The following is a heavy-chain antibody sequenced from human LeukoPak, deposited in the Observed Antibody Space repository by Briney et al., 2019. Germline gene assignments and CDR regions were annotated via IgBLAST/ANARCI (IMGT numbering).Heavy chain of an antibody. CDR2: INPSGGRT. CDR3: ARVMGSWRYYYYYGMDV. CDR1: GGTFSSYA. Sequence: ASVKVSCKASGGTFSSYAISWVRQAPGQGLEWMGIINPSGGRTSYAQKFQGRVTMTRDTSTSTVYMELSSLRSEDTAVYYCARVMGSWRYYYYYGMDVWGQGTTVTVSS. V-gene: IGHV1-46*01. J-gene: IGHJ6*02. D-gene: IGHD3-3*01.